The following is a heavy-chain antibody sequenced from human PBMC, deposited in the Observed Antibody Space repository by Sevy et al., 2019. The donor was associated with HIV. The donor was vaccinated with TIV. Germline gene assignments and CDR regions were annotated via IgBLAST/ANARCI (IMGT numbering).Heavy chain of an antibody. CDR3: SCCPGIVENWCYP. V-gene: IGHV3-7*01. CDR1: GFTFSSYW. CDR2: IKQDGSEK. J-gene: IGHJ5*02. D-gene: IGHD2-21*01. Sequence: GGSLRLSCAASGFTFSSYWMSWVRQAPGKGLEWVANIKQDGSEKKYVDSVKGRFTISRDNAKNSLYLQMNSLRAEDAAVYDGSCCPGIVENWCYPWGQGTLVTVSS.